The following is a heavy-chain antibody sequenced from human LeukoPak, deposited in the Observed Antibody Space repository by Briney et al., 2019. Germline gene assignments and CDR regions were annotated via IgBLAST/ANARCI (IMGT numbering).Heavy chain of an antibody. Sequence: GASVKVSCKASGYTLTSYGISWVRQAPGQGLEWMGWISGYNGNTNYEQKVQGRVTMTTDTSTNTAYMELRSLRSDDTAVYYCARDLGSNFYYAFDYWGQGTLVTVSS. J-gene: IGHJ4*02. CDR3: ARDLGSNFYYAFDY. V-gene: IGHV1-18*01. CDR1: GYTLTSYG. CDR2: ISGYNGNT. D-gene: IGHD3-22*01.